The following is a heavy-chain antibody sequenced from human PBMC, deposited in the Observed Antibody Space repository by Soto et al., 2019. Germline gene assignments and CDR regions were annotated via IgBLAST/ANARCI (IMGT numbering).Heavy chain of an antibody. CDR1: GGSISSGGYY. J-gene: IGHJ3*02. CDR2: IYYSGST. D-gene: IGHD2-15*01. CDR3: ARGGIVVLVAARDAFDI. V-gene: IGHV4-31*01. Sequence: QVQLQESGPGLVKPSQTLSLTCTVSGGSISSGGYYWSWIRQHPGKGLEWIGYIYYSGSTYYNPSLKSQVTISVDTSKNQFSLKLSSVTAADTAVYYCARGGIVVLVAARDAFDIWGQGTMVTVSS.